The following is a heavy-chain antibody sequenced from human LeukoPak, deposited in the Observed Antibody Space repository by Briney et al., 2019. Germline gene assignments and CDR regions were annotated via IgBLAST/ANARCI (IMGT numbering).Heavy chain of an antibody. CDR3: ARDRYYDFWSGYYRGSWFDP. D-gene: IGHD3-3*01. Sequence: GSLRLSCAASGFTVSSNYMSWVRQPPGKGLEWIGEINHSGSTNYNPSLKSRVTISVDTSKNQFSLKLSSVTAADTAVYYCARDRYYDFWSGYYRGSWFDPWGQGTLVTVSS. CDR1: GFTVSSNY. V-gene: IGHV4-34*01. J-gene: IGHJ5*02. CDR2: INHSGST.